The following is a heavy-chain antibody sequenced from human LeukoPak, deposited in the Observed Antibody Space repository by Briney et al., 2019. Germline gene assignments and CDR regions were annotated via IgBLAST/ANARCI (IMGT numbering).Heavy chain of an antibody. CDR2: IIPIFGTA. V-gene: IGHV1-69*13. J-gene: IGHJ6*03. Sequence: GASVKVSCRASGGTFSSYAISWVRQAPGQGLEWMGGIIPIFGTANYAQKFQGRVTITADESTSTAYMELSSLRSEDTAVYYCARRKITIFGVAPSYYYYYYMDVWGKGTTVTVSS. CDR1: GGTFSSYA. CDR3: ARRKITIFGVAPSYYYYYYMDV. D-gene: IGHD3-3*01.